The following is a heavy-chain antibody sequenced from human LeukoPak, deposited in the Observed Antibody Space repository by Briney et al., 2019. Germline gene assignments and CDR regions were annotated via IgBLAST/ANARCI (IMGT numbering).Heavy chain of an antibody. CDR3: ARGGNYDSSGSRAEYFRH. CDR2: IYYSGST. V-gene: IGHV4-59*08. Sequence: PSETLSLTCTVSGGSISSYYWSWIRQPPGKGLEWIGYIYYSGSTNYNPSLKSRVTISVDTSKNQFSLKLSSVTAADTAVYYCARGGNYDSSGSRAEYFRHWGQGTLVTVSS. J-gene: IGHJ1*01. D-gene: IGHD3-22*01. CDR1: GGSISSYY.